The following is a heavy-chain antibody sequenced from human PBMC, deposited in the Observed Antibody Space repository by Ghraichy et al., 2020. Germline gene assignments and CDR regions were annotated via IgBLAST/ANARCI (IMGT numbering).Heavy chain of an antibody. Sequence: SETLSLTCAVYGGSFSGYYWSWIRQPPGKGLEWIGEINHSGSTNYNPSLKSRVTISVDTSKNQFSLKLSSVTAADTAVYYCARGGPFNYDSSGYHNYFDYWGQGTLVTVSS. CDR3: ARGGPFNYDSSGYHNYFDY. D-gene: IGHD3-22*01. CDR1: GGSFSGYY. J-gene: IGHJ4*02. V-gene: IGHV4-34*01. CDR2: INHSGST.